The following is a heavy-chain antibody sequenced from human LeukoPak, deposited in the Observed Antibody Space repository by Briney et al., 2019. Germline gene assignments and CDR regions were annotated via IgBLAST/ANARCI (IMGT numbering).Heavy chain of an antibody. J-gene: IGHJ6*03. Sequence: SGGSLRLSCAASGFTFSSYSMNWVRQAPGKGLEWVSSISSSSSYIYYADSVKGRFTISRDNAKNSLYLQMNSLRAEDTAVYYCAREASIAARNYYYYYMDVWGKGTTVTISS. D-gene: IGHD6-6*01. CDR3: AREASIAARNYYYYYMDV. CDR1: GFTFSSYS. CDR2: ISSSSSYI. V-gene: IGHV3-21*01.